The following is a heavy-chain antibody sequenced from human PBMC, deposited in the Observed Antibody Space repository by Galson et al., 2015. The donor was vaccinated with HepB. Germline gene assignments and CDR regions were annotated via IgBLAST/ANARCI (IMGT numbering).Heavy chain of an antibody. CDR3: AHRRSGPANKKSKAARPLYYFDY. V-gene: IGHV2-5*02. Sequence: PALVKPTQTLTLTCTFSGFSLSTSGVGVGWIRQPPGKALEWLALIYWDDDKRYSPSLKSRLTITKDTSKNQVVLTMTNMDPVDTATYYCAHRRSGPANKKSKAARPLYYFDYWGQGTLVTVSS. CDR2: IYWDDDK. D-gene: IGHD6-6*01. J-gene: IGHJ4*02. CDR1: GFSLSTSGVG.